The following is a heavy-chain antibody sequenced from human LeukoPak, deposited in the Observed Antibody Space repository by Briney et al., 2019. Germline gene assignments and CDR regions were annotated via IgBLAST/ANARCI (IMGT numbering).Heavy chain of an antibody. CDR1: GFTFSTFA. CDR2: FSPDGI. CDR3: ARGLSGVGY. D-gene: IGHD3-3*01. V-gene: IGHV3-21*01. J-gene: IGHJ4*02. Sequence: GGSLRLSCAASGFTFSTFAMTWVRQAPGKGLEWVSTFSPDGIHYADSVKGRFAISRDNAKNSLYLQMNSLRAEDTAVYYCARGLSGVGYWGRGTLVTVSS.